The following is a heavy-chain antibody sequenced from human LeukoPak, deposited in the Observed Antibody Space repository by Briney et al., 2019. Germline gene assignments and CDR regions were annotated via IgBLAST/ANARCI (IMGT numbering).Heavy chain of an antibody. Sequence: PGGSLGLSCGASGFTFSTYAMHWVRQAPGKGLECVSVTSYDGTKKDYADSVKGRFTISRDNSNDTLYLQMNSLRPEDTALYYCARVNTIFGVDIVSLGAEFEFWGQGTLVTVSS. CDR2: TSYDGTKK. D-gene: IGHD3-3*02. CDR3: ARVNTIFGVDIVSLGAEFEF. J-gene: IGHJ4*02. CDR1: GFTFSTYA. V-gene: IGHV3-30*03.